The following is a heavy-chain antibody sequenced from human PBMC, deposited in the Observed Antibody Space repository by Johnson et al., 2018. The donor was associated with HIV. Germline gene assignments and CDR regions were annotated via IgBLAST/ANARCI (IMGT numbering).Heavy chain of an antibody. V-gene: IGHV3-7*01. Sequence: VQLVESGGGLVQPGGSLRLSCAASGFTFSSYWMSWVRQAPGKGLEWVANIKQDGSAKYYVDSVKGRFTISRDNAKNSLYLQMNSLRAEDTAVYYCSRGDYYDSSGYFSYAFDIWGQGTMVTVSS. CDR3: SRGDYYDSSGYFSYAFDI. CDR2: IKQDGSAK. CDR1: GFTFSSYW. D-gene: IGHD3-22*01. J-gene: IGHJ3*02.